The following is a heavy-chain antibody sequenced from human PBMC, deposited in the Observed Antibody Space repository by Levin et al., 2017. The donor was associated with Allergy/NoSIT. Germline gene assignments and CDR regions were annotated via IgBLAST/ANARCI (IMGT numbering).Heavy chain of an antibody. Sequence: GSLRLSCGASGFTFSRYGMHWVRQAPGKGLEWVAVISDDGSSQYYADSVKGRFTISRDTSKNTLYLQMTSLRPEDTAVYYCARVGWAVAGSYYYFYMDVWGNGTTVSVSS. CDR1: GFTFSRYG. D-gene: IGHD6-19*01. J-gene: IGHJ6*03. CDR3: ARVGWAVAGSYYYFYMDV. CDR2: ISDDGSSQ. V-gene: IGHV3-30*03.